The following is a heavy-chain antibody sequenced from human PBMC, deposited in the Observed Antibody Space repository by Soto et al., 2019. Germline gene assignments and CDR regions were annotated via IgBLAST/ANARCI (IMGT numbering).Heavy chain of an antibody. Sequence: ASVKVSCKASGYTFTGYYMHWVRQAPGQGLEWMGWINPNSGDTNFAQKFQGRVTMTRDTSISTAYMELSRLRSDDTAVFYCARRGWGMWAFNIWGQGKMVTFSS. J-gene: IGHJ3*02. CDR3: ARRGWGMWAFNI. D-gene: IGHD3-16*01. V-gene: IGHV1-2*02. CDR1: GYTFTGYY. CDR2: INPNSGDT.